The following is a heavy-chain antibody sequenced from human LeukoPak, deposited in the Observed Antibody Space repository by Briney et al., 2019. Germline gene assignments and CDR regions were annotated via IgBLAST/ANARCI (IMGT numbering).Heavy chain of an antibody. V-gene: IGHV3-7*01. J-gene: IGHJ4*02. CDR3: ARAPKYCSGGSCYLSY. CDR1: GFTVSSNY. D-gene: IGHD2-15*01. Sequence: GGSLRLSCAASGFTVSSNYMSWVRQAPGKGLEWVANIKQDGSEKYYVDSVKGRFTISRDNAKNSLYLQMNSLRAEDTAVYYCARAPKYCSGGSCYLSYWGQGTLVTVSS. CDR2: IKQDGSEK.